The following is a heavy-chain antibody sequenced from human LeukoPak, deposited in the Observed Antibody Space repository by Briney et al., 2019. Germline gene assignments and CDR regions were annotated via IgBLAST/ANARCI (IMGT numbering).Heavy chain of an antibody. D-gene: IGHD3-22*01. J-gene: IGHJ4*02. CDR3: ARGAYYYDSSGYIRFDY. CDR2: ISYSAST. CDR1: GGSISSYY. V-gene: IGHV4-59*01. Sequence: SETLSLTCTVSGGSISSYYWSWIRQPPGKGLEWIVYISYSASTNYNPSLKSRVTMSVDTSKNQYSLKLSSVTAADTAVYYCARGAYYYDSSGYIRFDYWGQGTLVTVSS.